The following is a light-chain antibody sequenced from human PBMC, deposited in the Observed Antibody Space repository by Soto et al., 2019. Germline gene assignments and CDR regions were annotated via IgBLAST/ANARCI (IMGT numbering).Light chain of an antibody. J-gene: IGLJ3*02. V-gene: IGLV2-14*01. CDR1: SSDVGAYNF. CDR2: EVS. CDR3: SSYTSSSTGV. Sequence: QSALTQPASVSGSPGQSITISCTGTSSDVGAYNFVSWYQHHPGRAPKLMIYEVSNRPSGVSDRFSGSRSGNTASLTISGLQAEDESDYYCSSYTSSSTGVFGGGTQLTVL.